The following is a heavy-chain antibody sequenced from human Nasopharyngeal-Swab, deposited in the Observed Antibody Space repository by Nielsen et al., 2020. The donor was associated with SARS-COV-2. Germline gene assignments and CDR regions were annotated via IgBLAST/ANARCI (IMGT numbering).Heavy chain of an antibody. D-gene: IGHD6-6*01. CDR2: IYYSGST. V-gene: IGHV4-59*01. Sequence: RQAPGKGLEWIGYIYYSGSTNYNPSLKSRVTISVDTSKNQFSLKLSSMTAADTAVYYCARALGSIAARPRFDPWGQGTLVTVSS. J-gene: IGHJ5*02. CDR3: ARALGSIAARPRFDP.